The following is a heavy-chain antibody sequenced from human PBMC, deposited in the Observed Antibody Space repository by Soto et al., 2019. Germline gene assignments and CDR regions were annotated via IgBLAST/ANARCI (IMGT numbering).Heavy chain of an antibody. J-gene: IGHJ4*02. V-gene: IGHV1-69*01. CDR1: GGTFTDSA. D-gene: IGHD3-10*01. Sequence: QLQLVQAGAAVMKPGSSVKVSCKTSGGTFTDSAFSWVRQAPGQVAEWMGGIIPVLDTANYAQKFLGRLTIAAADSTNTVHIALYGLISGDTAIDFSARCHVSDLSATYYFDSWGQGTLVTVSS. CDR2: IIPVLDTA. CDR3: ARCHVSDLSATYYFDS.